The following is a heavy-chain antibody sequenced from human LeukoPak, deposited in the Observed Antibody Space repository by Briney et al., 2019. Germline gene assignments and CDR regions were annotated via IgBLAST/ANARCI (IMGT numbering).Heavy chain of an antibody. CDR1: GGPISRYY. V-gene: IGHV4-59*01. CDR2: IYYSGGT. D-gene: IGHD5-24*01. CDR3: AVGGRDGYKYLPDY. Sequence: SETLSLTCTVSGGPISRYYWSWIRQPPGKGLEWIGYIYYSGGTNYNPSLESRVTISVDTSKNQFSLKLSSVTAADTAVYYCAVGGRDGYKYLPDYWGQGTLVTVST. J-gene: IGHJ4*02.